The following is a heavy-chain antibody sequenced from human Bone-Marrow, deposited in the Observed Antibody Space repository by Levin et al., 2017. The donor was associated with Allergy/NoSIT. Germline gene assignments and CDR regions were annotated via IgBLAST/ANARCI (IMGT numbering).Heavy chain of an antibody. CDR3: VRDRRWLRESYYYMDV. D-gene: IGHD5-12*01. CDR2: ISSSGRYI. Sequence: GGSLRLSCAASEFTFTSYSMSWVRRAPGKGLEWVSSISSSGRYIYYADSLGGRFTISRDNDKHMLYLEVSSLRDEDTAVYYCVRDRRWLRESYYYMDVWGKGTTVTVSS. CDR1: EFTFTSYS. V-gene: IGHV3-21*06. J-gene: IGHJ6*03.